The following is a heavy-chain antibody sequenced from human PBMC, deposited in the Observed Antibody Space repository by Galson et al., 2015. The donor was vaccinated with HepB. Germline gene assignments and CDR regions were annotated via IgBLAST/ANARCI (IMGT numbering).Heavy chain of an antibody. CDR1: GGSFSGYY. J-gene: IGHJ4*02. Sequence: LSLTCAVYGGSFSGYYWSWIRQPPGKGLEWIGEINHSGSTNYNPSLKSRVTISVDTSKNQFSLKLSSVTAADTAVYYCATSPALPGYDFWSGYYDYWGQGTLVTVSS. V-gene: IGHV4-34*01. D-gene: IGHD3-3*01. CDR2: INHSGST. CDR3: ATSPALPGYDFWSGYYDY.